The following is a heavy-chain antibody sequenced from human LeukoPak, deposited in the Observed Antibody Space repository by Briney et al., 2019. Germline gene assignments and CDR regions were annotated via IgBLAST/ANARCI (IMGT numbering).Heavy chain of an antibody. Sequence: ASVKVSCKASGGTFSSYAVSWVRQAPGQGLGWMGGIIPIFGTANYAQKFPGRVTITADKSTSTAYMELSSLRSEDTAVYYCARVQYRELSRYYYYYGMDVWGKGTTVTVSS. CDR2: IIPIFGTA. CDR3: ARVQYRELSRYYYYYGMDV. CDR1: GGTFSSYA. J-gene: IGHJ6*04. D-gene: IGHD3-16*02. V-gene: IGHV1-69*06.